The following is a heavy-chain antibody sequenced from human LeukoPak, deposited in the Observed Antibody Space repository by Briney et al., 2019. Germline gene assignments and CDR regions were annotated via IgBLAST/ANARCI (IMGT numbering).Heavy chain of an antibody. D-gene: IGHD3-16*02. Sequence: GGSLRLSCVVSGFTFSNYALSWVRQAPGKGLEWVSAISGSGGSTYYADSVKGRFTISRDNSKNTLYLQMNSLRAEDTAVYYCAKGGNDYVWGSYRPFDYWGQGTLVTVSS. CDR1: GFTFSNYA. J-gene: IGHJ4*02. CDR2: ISGSGGST. V-gene: IGHV3-23*01. CDR3: AKGGNDYVWGSYRPFDY.